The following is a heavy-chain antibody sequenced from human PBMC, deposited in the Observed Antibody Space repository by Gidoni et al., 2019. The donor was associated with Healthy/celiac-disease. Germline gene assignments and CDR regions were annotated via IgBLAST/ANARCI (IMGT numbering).Heavy chain of an antibody. J-gene: IGHJ3*02. CDR3: AKDQGSSPVAGPRGWGI. D-gene: IGHD6-19*01. V-gene: IGHV3-30*18. CDR1: GFTFSSYG. CDR2: ISYDGSNK. Sequence: QVQLVESGGGVVQPGRSLRLSCAASGFTFSSYGMHWVRQAPGKGLEWVAVISYDGSNKYYADSVKGRFTISRDKSKNTLYLQMNSLRAEDTAVYYCAKDQGSSPVAGPRGWGIWGQGTMVTVSS.